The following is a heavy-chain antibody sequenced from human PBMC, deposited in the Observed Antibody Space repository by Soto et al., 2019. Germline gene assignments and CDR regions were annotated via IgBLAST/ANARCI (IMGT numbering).Heavy chain of an antibody. V-gene: IGHV1-2*02. Sequence: QVHLVQSGAEVKQPGASVKVSCKASGYTFSVYHMHWVRQALGQGLEWMGWVHPNSGGTNYAQSFEGRVTMTRDTSINTAYMELSRLTSDDTAVYYCAKELQRGMDVWGQGTTVTVSS. D-gene: IGHD4-4*01. CDR3: AKELQRGMDV. CDR2: VHPNSGGT. J-gene: IGHJ6*02. CDR1: GYTFSVYH.